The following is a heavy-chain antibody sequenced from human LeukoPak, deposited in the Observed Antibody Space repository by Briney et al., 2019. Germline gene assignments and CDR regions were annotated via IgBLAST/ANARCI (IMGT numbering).Heavy chain of an antibody. CDR3: AKDPYYYDSSGYYDY. D-gene: IGHD3-22*01. Sequence: GGSLRLSCAASGFTFSSYAMSWVRQAPGKGLEWVSAISGSGGSTYYADSVKGRFTISRDNSKNTLYLQMNSLRAEDTAVYYCAKDPYYYDSSGYYDYWGQGALVTVSS. CDR1: GFTFSSYA. J-gene: IGHJ4*02. V-gene: IGHV3-23*01. CDR2: ISGSGGST.